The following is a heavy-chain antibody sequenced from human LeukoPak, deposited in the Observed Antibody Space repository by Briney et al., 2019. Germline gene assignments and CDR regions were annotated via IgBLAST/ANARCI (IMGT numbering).Heavy chain of an antibody. Sequence: PGRSLRLSCAASGFTFNNAWMTWVRQAPGKGLEWVGRIKSKTDGGTTDYAAPVKGRFTISRDDSKNTLYLQMNSLKTEDTAVYYCTTSLTIPRGGVWGQGTMVTVSS. CDR1: GFTFNNAW. D-gene: IGHD3-3*01. CDR3: TTSLTIPRGGV. V-gene: IGHV3-15*01. J-gene: IGHJ3*01. CDR2: IKSKTDGGTT.